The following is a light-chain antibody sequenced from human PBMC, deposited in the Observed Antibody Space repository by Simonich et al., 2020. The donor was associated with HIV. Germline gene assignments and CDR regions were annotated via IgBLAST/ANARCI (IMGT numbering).Light chain of an antibody. CDR2: DAS. CDR3: QQYNSYSPTLT. V-gene: IGKV1-33*01. CDR1: QGISNY. J-gene: IGKJ4*01. Sequence: DIQMTQSPSSLSASVGDRVTITCRASQGISNYLNWYQQKPGKAPKLLIYDASNLETGVPSRFSGSGSGTEFTLTISSLQPDDFATYYCQQYNSYSPTLTFGGGTKVEIK.